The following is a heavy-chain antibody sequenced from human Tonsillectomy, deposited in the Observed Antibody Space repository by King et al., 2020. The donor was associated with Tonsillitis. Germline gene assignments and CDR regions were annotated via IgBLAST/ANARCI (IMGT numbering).Heavy chain of an antibody. Sequence: TLKESGPALVKPTQTLTLTCTFSGFSLSTSRVGVGWIRQPPGKALEWLALIYWDDDERYNPSFKSRLTITKDTSKNQVVLTVTDMDPVDTATYYCAHSPNFHWSLYFDYWGQGTPVTVSS. J-gene: IGHJ4*02. CDR1: GFSLSTSRVG. CDR3: AHSPNFHWSLYFDY. D-gene: IGHD3-9*01. V-gene: IGHV2-5*02. CDR2: IYWDDDE.